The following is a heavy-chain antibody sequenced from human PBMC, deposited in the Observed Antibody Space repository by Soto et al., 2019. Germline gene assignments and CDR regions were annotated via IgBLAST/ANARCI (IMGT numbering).Heavy chain of an antibody. CDR3: ARRLWAY. CDR1: GFTFSDYS. Sequence: EVQLMESGGGLVQPGGSLRLSCAASGFTFSDYSMNWVRQAPGKGLEWVSYISSSSSTMYYADSVKGRFTISRDNAKNSLYLQMNSPRGDDTAVYYCARRLWAYWGQGTLVTVSS. J-gene: IGHJ4*02. D-gene: IGHD7-27*01. CDR2: ISSSSSTM. V-gene: IGHV3-48*01.